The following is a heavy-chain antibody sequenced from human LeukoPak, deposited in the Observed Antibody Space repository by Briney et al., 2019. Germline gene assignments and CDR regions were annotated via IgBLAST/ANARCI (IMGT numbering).Heavy chain of an antibody. CDR2: IYNDGSTT. CDR1: GFTFSRYA. J-gene: IGHJ4*02. V-gene: IGHV3-74*01. CDR3: ARDYYGQCDY. D-gene: IGHD3-10*01. Sequence: PGGSLRLSCAASGFTFSRYAMHWVRQAPGKGLVWVSRIYNDGSTTTYADSVKGRFTISRDNAKNTLYLQMSSLRAEDTAVYYCARDYYGQCDYWGQGTLVTVSS.